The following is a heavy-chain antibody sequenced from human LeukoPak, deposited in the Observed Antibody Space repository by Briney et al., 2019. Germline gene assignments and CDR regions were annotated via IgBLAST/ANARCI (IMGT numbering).Heavy chain of an antibody. CDR2: IYYSGST. D-gene: IGHD2-21*01. CDR1: GGSISSSSYY. V-gene: IGHV4-39*02. J-gene: IGHJ6*03. CDR3: ATDLFDYMDV. Sequence: SETLSLTCTVSGGSISSSSYYWGWSRQPPGKGLEWIGSIYYSGSTYYNPSLKSRVTISVDTSKNQFSLKLSSVTAADTAVYYCATDLFDYMDVWGKGTTVTVSS.